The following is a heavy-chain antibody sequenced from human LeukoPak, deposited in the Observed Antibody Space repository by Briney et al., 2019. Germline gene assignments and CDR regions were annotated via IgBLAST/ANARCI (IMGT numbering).Heavy chain of an antibody. D-gene: IGHD3-10*01. CDR2: FDPEDGET. V-gene: IGHV1-24*01. CDR1: GYTLTELS. CDR3: ATAAMVPYWFMVRSFDY. J-gene: IGHJ4*02. Sequence: GASVKVSCKVSGYTLTELSMHWVRQAPGKGLEWMGGFDPEDGETIYAQKFQGRVTMTEDTSTDTAYMELSSLRSEDTAVYYCATAAMVPYWFMVRSFDYWGQGTLVTVSS.